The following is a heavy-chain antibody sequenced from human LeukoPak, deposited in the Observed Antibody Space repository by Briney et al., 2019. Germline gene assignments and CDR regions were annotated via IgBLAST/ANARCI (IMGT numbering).Heavy chain of an antibody. J-gene: IGHJ4*02. V-gene: IGHV3-21*01. D-gene: IGHD6-13*01. CDR1: GFTFSSYS. CDR2: ISSRSSYI. Sequence: GGSLRLSCAASGFTFSSYSMNWVRQAPGKGLEWVSSISSRSSYIYYGESVKGRFTISRDNAKNSLYLQMNSLRAEDTAIYYCARVWSPPYTSSWPDYFDYWGQGTLVTVSS. CDR3: ARVWSPPYTSSWPDYFDY.